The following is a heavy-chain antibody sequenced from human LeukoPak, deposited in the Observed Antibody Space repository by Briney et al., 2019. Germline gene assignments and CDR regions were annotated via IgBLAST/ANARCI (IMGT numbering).Heavy chain of an antibody. CDR1: GGSISSDGYD. CDR3: ARTYMTSARFDP. J-gene: IGHJ5*02. V-gene: IGHV4-31*03. D-gene: IGHD2-21*02. CDR2: IHYSGST. Sequence: SQTLSLTCTVSGGSISSDGYDWSWIRQRPGKGLEWIGYIHYSGSTYYNPSLKSRITKSVDTSRNRFSLKLSSVTAADTAVYYCARTYMTSARFDPWGQGTLVTVSS.